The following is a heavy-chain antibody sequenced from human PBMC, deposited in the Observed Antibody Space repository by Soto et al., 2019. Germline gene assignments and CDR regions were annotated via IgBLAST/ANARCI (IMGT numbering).Heavy chain of an antibody. Sequence: PSQTLSLTCAISGDSFSSNGVAWNWIRQSPSRGLEWLGRTYYRSKWYNDYAVSVKSRITINPDTSKNQFSLQLNSVTPEDTAVYYCAREPTMAAPPNWFDPWGQGTLVTVSS. CDR1: GDSFSSNGVA. CDR3: AREPTMAAPPNWFDP. J-gene: IGHJ5*02. V-gene: IGHV6-1*01. CDR2: TYYRSKWYN. D-gene: IGHD6-6*01.